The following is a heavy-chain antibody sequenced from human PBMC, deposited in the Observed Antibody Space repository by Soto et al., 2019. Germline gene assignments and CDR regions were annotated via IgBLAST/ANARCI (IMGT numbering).Heavy chain of an antibody. V-gene: IGHV3-23*01. CDR1: GFTFSSYA. CDR2: ISGSGGST. Sequence: GGSLRLSCAASGFTFSSYAMSWVRQAPGKGLEWVSAISGSGGSTYYADSVKGRLTISRDNSKNTLYLQMNSLRAEDTAVYYCAKVIKDYCSSTSCYVFDYWGQGTLVTVSS. CDR3: AKVIKDYCSSTSCYVFDY. D-gene: IGHD2-2*01. J-gene: IGHJ4*02.